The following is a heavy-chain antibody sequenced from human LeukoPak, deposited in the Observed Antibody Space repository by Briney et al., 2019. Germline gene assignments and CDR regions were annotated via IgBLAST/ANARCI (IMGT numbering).Heavy chain of an antibody. CDR3: ARTYYYGSGSYSPFDY. J-gene: IGHJ4*02. CDR1: GGSISSYY. Sequence: SETLSLTSTVSGGSISSYYWSWIRQPPGKGLEWIGYIYYSGSTNYNPSLKSRVTISVDTSKNQFSLKLSSVTAADTAVYYCARTYYYGSGSYSPFDYWGQGTLVTVSS. D-gene: IGHD3-10*01. V-gene: IGHV4-59*01. CDR2: IYYSGST.